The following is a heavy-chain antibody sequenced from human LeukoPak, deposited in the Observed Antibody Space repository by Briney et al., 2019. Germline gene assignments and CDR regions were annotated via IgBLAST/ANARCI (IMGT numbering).Heavy chain of an antibody. J-gene: IGHJ4*02. CDR1: GFTFSSYG. CDR2: IRYDGSNK. CDR3: STATSGSAYHYFES. D-gene: IGHD1-1*01. V-gene: IGHV3-30*02. Sequence: GGSLRLSCAASGFTFSSYGMHWVRQAPGKGLEWVAFIRYDGSNKYYADSVKGRFTISRDNAKNSLYLQMNTLRAEDTAVYFCSTATSGSAYHYFESWGQGTLVTVSS.